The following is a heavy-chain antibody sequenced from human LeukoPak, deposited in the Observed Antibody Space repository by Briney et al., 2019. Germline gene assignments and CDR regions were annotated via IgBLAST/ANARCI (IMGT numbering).Heavy chain of an antibody. V-gene: IGHV3-49*04. Sequence: GGSLRLSCTFSGFTFRDYALTWVRQTPGKGLEWVGFIKKTADGLTTEYAASAKGRFSISGDDSKNIVYLQMNSLTAEDSGFYYCTRSCVNRQDTARVSVRYYYYYYMDVWGTGTTVAVSS. CDR3: TRSCVNRQDTARVSVRYYYYYYMDV. CDR2: IKKTADGLTT. J-gene: IGHJ6*03. CDR1: GFTFRDYA. D-gene: IGHD5-18*01.